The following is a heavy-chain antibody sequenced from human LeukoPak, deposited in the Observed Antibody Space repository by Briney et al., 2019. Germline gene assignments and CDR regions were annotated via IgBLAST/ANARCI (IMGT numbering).Heavy chain of an antibody. V-gene: IGHV4-39*07. CDR1: GGSISRGNYF. D-gene: IGHD3-16*01. Sequence: SETLSLTCTVSGGSISRGNYFWGWIRQPPGKELEWIGSIYSGGGTHYNPSLNSRLTISADTSKNQFSLNLRSVTAADTAGYFCVRDGGNWDVDYWGQGTLVTVSS. CDR3: VRDGGNWDVDY. J-gene: IGHJ4*02. CDR2: IYSGGGT.